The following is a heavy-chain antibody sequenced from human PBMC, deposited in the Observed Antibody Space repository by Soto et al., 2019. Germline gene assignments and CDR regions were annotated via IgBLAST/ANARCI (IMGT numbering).Heavy chain of an antibody. CDR2: IYPGGSET. CDR3: MDRLYDLVGVLELFHN. CDR1: GHSFTNTFSNYW. D-gene: IGHD1-26*01. V-gene: IGHV5-51*01. J-gene: IGHJ1*01. Sequence: GESLKISCKGSGHSFTNTFSNYWIGWVRQMPGKGLEWMGIIYPGGSETRYNPSFQGQVTISADKSSSTAYLQWSSLKASDTAMYYCMDRLYDLVGVLELFHNWGQGTLVTVSS.